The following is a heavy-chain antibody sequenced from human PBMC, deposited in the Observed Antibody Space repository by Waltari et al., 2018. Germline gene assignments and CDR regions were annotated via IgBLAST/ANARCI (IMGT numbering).Heavy chain of an antibody. J-gene: IGHJ3*02. CDR1: GFPFSSYS. CDR3: ARDPSSSWYSFDI. D-gene: IGHD6-13*01. CDR2: ISSSSSYI. V-gene: IGHV3-21*01. Sequence: EVQLVESGGGLVKTGGSLRLSCPASGFPFSSYSMNWVRQAPGKGLEWVSSISSSSSYIYYADSVKCRFTISRDNAKNSLYLQMNSLRAEDTAVYYCARDPSSSWYSFDIWGQGTMVTVSS.